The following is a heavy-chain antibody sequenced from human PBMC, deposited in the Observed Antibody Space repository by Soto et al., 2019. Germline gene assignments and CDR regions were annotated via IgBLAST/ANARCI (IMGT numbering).Heavy chain of an antibody. V-gene: IGHV3-21*06. J-gene: IGHJ4*02. D-gene: IGHD1-7*01. CDR3: ARESQELNSNFEY. Sequence: PVGSLRLSCASSGFTFTRYSMNCVRHSPGKWLEWVSSISSTTNYIYYGDSMKGRFTISRDNAKNSLYLEMNSLRAEDTAVYYCARESQELNSNFEYWGQGTLYIVSS. CDR2: ISSTTNYI. CDR1: GFTFTRYS.